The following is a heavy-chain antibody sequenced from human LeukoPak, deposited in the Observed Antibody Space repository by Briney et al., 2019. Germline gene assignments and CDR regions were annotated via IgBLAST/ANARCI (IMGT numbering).Heavy chain of an antibody. CDR3: ARLKTSVGALIEFGYFDY. CDR1: GYTFTSYG. D-gene: IGHD1-26*01. Sequence: ASVKVSCKASGYTFTSYGISWVRQAPGQGLEWMGWISAYNGNTNYAQKLQGRVTMTTDTSTSTAYMELRSLRSDDTAVYYCARLKTSVGALIEFGYFDYWGQGTLVTVSS. J-gene: IGHJ4*02. CDR2: ISAYNGNT. V-gene: IGHV1-18*01.